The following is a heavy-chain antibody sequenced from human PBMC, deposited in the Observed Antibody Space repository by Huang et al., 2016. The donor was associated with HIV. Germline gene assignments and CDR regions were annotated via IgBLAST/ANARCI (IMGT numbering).Heavy chain of an antibody. D-gene: IGHD5-18*01. V-gene: IGHV5-51*01. CDR1: GYSFAKYW. J-gene: IGHJ6*02. CDR3: ARLDTARNYYYYGLDV. Sequence: EEQLVQSGAEVKKPGESLKISCEGSGYSFAKYWLGWVRQMPGKGLEWMGILSPEDYDTRYSPSFQGQVSISADKSIRTAYLQWSSLKASDTAMYYCARLDTARNYYYYGLDVWGQGTSVIVSS. CDR2: LSPEDYDT.